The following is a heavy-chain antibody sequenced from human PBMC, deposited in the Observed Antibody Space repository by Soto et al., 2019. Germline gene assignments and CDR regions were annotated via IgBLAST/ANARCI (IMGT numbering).Heavy chain of an antibody. CDR3: AHGCSGGSCLTGFDY. J-gene: IGHJ4*02. CDR2: IIPIFGTA. Sequence: AASVKVSCKASGGTFSSYAISWVRQAPGQGLEWMGGIIPIFGTANYAQKFQGRVTITADESTSTAYMELSSLRSEDTAVYYCAHGCSGGSCLTGFDYWGQGTLVTVSS. CDR1: GGTFSSYA. V-gene: IGHV1-69*13. D-gene: IGHD2-15*01.